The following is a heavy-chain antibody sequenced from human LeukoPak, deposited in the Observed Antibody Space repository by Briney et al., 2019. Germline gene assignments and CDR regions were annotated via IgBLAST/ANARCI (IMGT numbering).Heavy chain of an antibody. CDR1: GYTFSGSY. J-gene: IGHJ6*03. Sequence: VASVKVSCKASGYTFSGSYIHWVRQAPGQGLEWMGRINPNSGDTNFAQTFQGRVTMTRDTSITTAYMELSSLTSDDTAVYFSARSAEHCNNGVYFTDYYMDVWGKGTTVTVSS. V-gene: IGHV1-2*06. D-gene: IGHD2-8*01. CDR2: INPNSGDT. CDR3: ARSAEHCNNGVYFTDYYMDV.